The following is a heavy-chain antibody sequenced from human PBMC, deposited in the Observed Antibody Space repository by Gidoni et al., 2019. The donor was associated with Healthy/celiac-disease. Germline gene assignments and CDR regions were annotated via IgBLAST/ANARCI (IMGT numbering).Heavy chain of an antibody. D-gene: IGHD3-3*01. CDR1: GFTFSSSS. Sequence: EVQVVESGGGLVQPGGSRRLSCAASGFTFSSSSMNVVRQAPGKWLEWVSYISSSSSTIYYADSVKGRFTISRDNAKNSLYLPMNSLIDEDTAVYYCARGMDYYFLSGYYYYYYYGMDVWGQGTTVTVSS. CDR3: ARGMDYYFLSGYYYYYYYGMDV. V-gene: IGHV3-48*02. J-gene: IGHJ6*02. CDR2: ISSSSSTI.